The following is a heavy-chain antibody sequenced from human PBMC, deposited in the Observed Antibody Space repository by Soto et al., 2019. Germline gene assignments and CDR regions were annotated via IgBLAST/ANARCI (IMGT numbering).Heavy chain of an antibody. D-gene: IGHD3-3*01. CDR1: GFTFSSYA. CDR3: ARAHSTMLGVVPDY. V-gene: IGHV3-21*01. CDR2: ISSSSSYI. J-gene: IGHJ4*02. Sequence: PGGSLRLSCAASGFTFSSYAMSWVRQAPGKGLEWVSAISSSSSYIYYADSVRGRFTISRDNAKNSLFLQMNSLRAEDTAVYYCARAHSTMLGVVPDYWGQGTLVTSPQ.